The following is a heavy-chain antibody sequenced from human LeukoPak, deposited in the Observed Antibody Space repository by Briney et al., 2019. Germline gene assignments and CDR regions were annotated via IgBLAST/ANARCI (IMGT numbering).Heavy chain of an antibody. CDR2: IRSKTYGGTT. V-gene: IGHV3-49*04. J-gene: IGHJ4*02. CDR1: GLTIGDDA. Sequence: TGGSLRLSCTTSGLTIGDDAVSWVRQAPGKGLEWVGFIRSKTYGGTTEYAASVKGRFTISRDDSKSIAYLQMNSLKTEDTAVYYCTRTYSSSWSWYFDYWGQGTPVTVSS. CDR3: TRTYSSSWSWYFDY. D-gene: IGHD6-13*01.